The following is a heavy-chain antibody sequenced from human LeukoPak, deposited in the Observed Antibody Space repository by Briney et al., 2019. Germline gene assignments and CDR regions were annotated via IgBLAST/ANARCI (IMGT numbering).Heavy chain of an antibody. CDR3: AGSSRLDY. CDR1: GGSISSRNYY. Sequence: QVQLQESGPGLVKPSQTLSLTCPVSGGSISSRNYYWSWIRQPDAKGLEWIGRMHASGSTNYNPSLKSRVTISVDTTKNQFSLKLSSVTAADTAVYYCAGSSRLDYWGQGTLVTVSS. J-gene: IGHJ4*02. CDR2: MHASGST. V-gene: IGHV4-61*02. D-gene: IGHD1-26*01.